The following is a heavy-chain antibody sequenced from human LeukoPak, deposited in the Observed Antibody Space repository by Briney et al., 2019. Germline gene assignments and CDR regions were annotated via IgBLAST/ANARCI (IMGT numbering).Heavy chain of an antibody. Sequence: SETLSLTCAVYSGSFNGYYWSWIRQFPGKGLEWIGEINDSGNTNYNPSLKSRVTLSVDTSKNQFSLRLGSVTAADTAVYYCARRLVNDADSQVSDDWGQGILVTVSP. V-gene: IGHV4-34*01. CDR1: SGSFNGYY. J-gene: IGHJ4*02. CDR3: ARRLVNDADSQVSDD. D-gene: IGHD6-19*01. CDR2: INDSGNT.